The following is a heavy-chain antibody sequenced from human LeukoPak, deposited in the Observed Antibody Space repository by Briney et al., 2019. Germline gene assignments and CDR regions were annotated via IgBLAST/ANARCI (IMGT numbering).Heavy chain of an antibody. J-gene: IGHJ6*02. CDR3: ARDPATGATQFYGGKSYYYSGLDV. CDR1: VLTVSANY. V-gene: IGHV3-66*01. CDR2: LYSGGSP. Sequence: GGSLRLSCTPSVLTVSANYMTGVRHSPGKRLECVSILYSGGSPYYADSVKGRFTISRDTSKNTVFLQMMSLRVEDTAVYYCARDPATGATQFYGGKSYYYSGLDVWGQGTAVSVSS. D-gene: IGHD1-1*01.